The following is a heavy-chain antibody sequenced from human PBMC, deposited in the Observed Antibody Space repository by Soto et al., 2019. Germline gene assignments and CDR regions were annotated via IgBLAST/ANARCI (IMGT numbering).Heavy chain of an antibody. D-gene: IGHD3-16*01. CDR2: INQYGSEK. V-gene: IGHV3-7*01. Sequence: PGGTLRLSCAASGCSLSDSWMDWVRQAPGKGPEWVANINQYGSEKNYAATVKGRFTISRDNAKNTLYLQMNSRRVEDMAVYYCASLGRHGWGQGTTVTVSS. CDR1: GCSLSDSW. J-gene: IGHJ6*02. CDR3: ASLGRHG.